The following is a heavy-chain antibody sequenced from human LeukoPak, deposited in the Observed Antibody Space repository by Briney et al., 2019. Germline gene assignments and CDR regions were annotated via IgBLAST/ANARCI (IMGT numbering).Heavy chain of an antibody. Sequence: GGSLRLSCAASGFTFSSYGMHWVRQAPGKGLEWVAVIWYDGSNKYYADSVKGRFTISRDNSKDTLYLQMNSLRAEDTAVYYCARDDYGDYLLDWFDPWGQGTLVTVSS. V-gene: IGHV3-33*01. CDR2: IWYDGSNK. D-gene: IGHD4-17*01. CDR1: GFTFSSYG. CDR3: ARDDYGDYLLDWFDP. J-gene: IGHJ5*02.